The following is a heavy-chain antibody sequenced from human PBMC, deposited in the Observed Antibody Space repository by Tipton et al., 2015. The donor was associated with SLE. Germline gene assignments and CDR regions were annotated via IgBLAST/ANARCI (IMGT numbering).Heavy chain of an antibody. D-gene: IGHD3-10*01. CDR3: ARHVTYGSGTYGPFYFDS. Sequence: LRLSCEVYGGSFSGYYWHWIRQPPGKGLEWIGEINHSGSTNYNPSLKSRLTISIDTSKNQFSLKLSSVTAADTAVYYCARHVTYGSGTYGPFYFDSWSQGTLVTVSS. V-gene: IGHV4-34*01. J-gene: IGHJ4*02. CDR2: INHSGST. CDR1: GGSFSGYY.